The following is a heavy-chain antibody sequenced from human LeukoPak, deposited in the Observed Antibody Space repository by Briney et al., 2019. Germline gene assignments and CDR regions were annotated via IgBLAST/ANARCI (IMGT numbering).Heavy chain of an antibody. CDR1: GYTFSNYG. D-gene: IGHD2-21*02. V-gene: IGHV1-18*01. Sequence: GASVKVSCKASGYTFSNYGISWVRPATGRGLEWMGWISGQTGKTKQAQKFQGRITLTTDSATNTAYMELRSLTSDDTAVYYCARGTPGYCSGNCYSLDYWGQGTLVTVSS. CDR2: ISGQTGKT. CDR3: ARGTPGYCSGNCYSLDY. J-gene: IGHJ4*02.